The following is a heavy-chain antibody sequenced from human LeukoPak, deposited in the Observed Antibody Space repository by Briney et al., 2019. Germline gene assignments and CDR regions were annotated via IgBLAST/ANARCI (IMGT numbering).Heavy chain of an antibody. Sequence: GGSLRLSCAASGFTFSSYAMSWVRQAPGKGLEWVSTINDSGGSTYYADSVKGRFTISRDNSKNTLYLQMNSLRAEDTAVYYCAKDLSFVRGGWYDYWGQGTLVTVSS. CDR3: AKDLSFVRGGWYDY. J-gene: IGHJ4*02. CDR2: INDSGGST. D-gene: IGHD6-19*01. V-gene: IGHV3-23*01. CDR1: GFTFSSYA.